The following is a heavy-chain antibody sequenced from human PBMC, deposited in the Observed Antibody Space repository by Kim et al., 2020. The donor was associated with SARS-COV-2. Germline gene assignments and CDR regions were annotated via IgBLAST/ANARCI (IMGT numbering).Heavy chain of an antibody. V-gene: IGHV3-74*01. CDR2: INGDGSDT. CDR1: GFTFRSYY. J-gene: IGHJ6*02. CDR3: ARGNYGMDV. Sequence: GGSLRLSCAVSGFTFRSYYMNWVRQAPGKGLVWVSNINGDGSDTNYADSVKGRFTVSRDNAKNTLYLQMNSLRADDTAVYYCARGNYGMDVGGQGTTVTVS.